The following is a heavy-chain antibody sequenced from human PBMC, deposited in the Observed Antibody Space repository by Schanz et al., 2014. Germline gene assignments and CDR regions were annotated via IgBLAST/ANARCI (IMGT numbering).Heavy chain of an antibody. Sequence: EVQLVESGGGLVKPGESLRLSCAASGFIFSNSWMSWVRQAPGKGLEWISAISGSGVSTHYADSVKGRFTISRDNSKSTLYLQMNSLRAEDTAVYYCARDPNSVNEIDYWGQGSLVTVSP. J-gene: IGHJ4*02. V-gene: IGHV3-23*04. CDR3: ARDPNSVNEIDY. CDR2: ISGSGVST. CDR1: GFIFSNSW. D-gene: IGHD5-12*01.